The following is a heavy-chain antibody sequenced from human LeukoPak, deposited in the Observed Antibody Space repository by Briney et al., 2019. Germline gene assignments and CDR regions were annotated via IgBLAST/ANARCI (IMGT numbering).Heavy chain of an antibody. D-gene: IGHD7-27*01. CDR3: VTELGIGDGR. CDR1: GFSFSSYW. Sequence: GGSLRLSCAASGFSFSSYWMHWVRQAPGKGLVWVSRINYGGSSTSYADSVKGRFTNSRDNAKNTLYLQMNSLRAEDTAMYYCVTELGIGDGRWGQGTLVTVSS. J-gene: IGHJ4*02. V-gene: IGHV3-74*01. CDR2: INYGGSST.